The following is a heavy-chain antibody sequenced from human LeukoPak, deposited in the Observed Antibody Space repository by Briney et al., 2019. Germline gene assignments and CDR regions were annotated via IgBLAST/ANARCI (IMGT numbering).Heavy chain of an antibody. Sequence: GGPLRLSCAASGFTFSSYAMSWVRQAPGKGLEWVSYISSSGSTIYYADSVKGRFTISRDNAKNSLYLQMNSLRAEDTAVYYCARDRIAARPPGYWGQGTLVTVSS. CDR1: GFTFSSYA. V-gene: IGHV3-48*04. CDR3: ARDRIAARPPGY. J-gene: IGHJ4*02. CDR2: ISSSGSTI. D-gene: IGHD6-6*01.